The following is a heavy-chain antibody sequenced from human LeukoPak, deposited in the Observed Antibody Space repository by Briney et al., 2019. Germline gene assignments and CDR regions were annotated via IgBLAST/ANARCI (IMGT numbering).Heavy chain of an antibody. CDR3: ARAGHYDDKNWFDP. V-gene: IGHV4-59*01. Sequence: SEALSLTCTASGVSISSYYWSWIRQPPGKGLEWIGYTYYSGSTNYNPSLKSRVTISVDTSKNQFSLKLSSVTAADTAVYDCARAGHYDDKNWFDPWGQGTLVTVSS. CDR1: GVSISSYY. D-gene: IGHD3-22*01. CDR2: TYYSGST. J-gene: IGHJ5*02.